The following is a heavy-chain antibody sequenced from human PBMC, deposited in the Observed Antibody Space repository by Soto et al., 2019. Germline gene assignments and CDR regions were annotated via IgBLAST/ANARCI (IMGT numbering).Heavy chain of an antibody. Sequence: EVQLVESGGRLVKPGGSLRLSCAASGFALSTYSIGWVRQAPGKGLEWVSFTFNFDGSLYYADSVKGRFAISRDNAKNSVYLQMISLGADDTVGYYCAREEGYCGGGSCFRSAFDLWGQGTVVTVSS. CDR2: TFNFDGSL. CDR1: GFALSTYS. V-gene: IGHV3-21*01. CDR3: AREEGYCGGGSCFRSAFDL. J-gene: IGHJ3*01. D-gene: IGHD2-15*01.